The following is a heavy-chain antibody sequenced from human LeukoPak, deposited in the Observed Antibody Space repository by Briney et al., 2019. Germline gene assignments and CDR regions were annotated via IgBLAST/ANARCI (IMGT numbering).Heavy chain of an antibody. V-gene: IGHV3-9*01. Sequence: PGGSLRLSCAASGFTFDDYGMNWVRQAPGKGLEWVSGITWNSGNIGYADSVKGRFTISRDNAKNSLYLQMNSLRAEDTALYYCARAKYYGSGSYLPLDYWGQGTLVTVSS. CDR3: ARAKYYGSGSYLPLDY. CDR2: ITWNSGNI. D-gene: IGHD3-10*01. CDR1: GFTFDDYG. J-gene: IGHJ4*02.